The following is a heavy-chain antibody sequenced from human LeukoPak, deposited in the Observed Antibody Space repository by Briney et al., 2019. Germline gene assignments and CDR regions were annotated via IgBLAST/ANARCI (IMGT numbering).Heavy chain of an antibody. CDR2: IRYDGSNK. CDR3: AKDKMWQQPGYPYYFDY. J-gene: IGHJ4*02. D-gene: IGHD6-13*01. V-gene: IGHV3-30*02. CDR1: GFTFSSYG. Sequence: GGSLRLSCAASGFTFSSYGMHWVRQAPGKGLEWVAFIRYDGSNKYYADSVKGRFTISRDNSKNTLYLQMNSLRAEDTAVYYCAKDKMWQQPGYPYYFDYWGQGALVTVSS.